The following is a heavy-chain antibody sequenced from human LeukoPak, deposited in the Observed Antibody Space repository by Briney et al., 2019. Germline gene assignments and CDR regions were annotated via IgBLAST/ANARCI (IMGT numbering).Heavy chain of an antibody. J-gene: IGHJ3*02. CDR3: ARYRAFDI. CDR2: IYYSGST. V-gene: IGHV4-59*01. CDR1: GGSISSYY. Sequence: ASETLSLTCTVSGGSISSYYWSWIRQPPGKGLEWIGYIYYSGSTNYNPSLKSRVTISVDTSKNQFSLKMRSVTSADTAVYYCARYRAFDIWGQGTVVTVSS.